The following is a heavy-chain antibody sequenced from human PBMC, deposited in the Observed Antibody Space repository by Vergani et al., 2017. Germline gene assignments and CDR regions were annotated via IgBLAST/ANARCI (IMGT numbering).Heavy chain of an antibody. CDR3: ARDLQGATDAFDI. Sequence: QVHLVESGGGVVTPGRSLGPSVVFSGFTPIYYGMHWVRKAPGTGLEWVAVISYDGRNKYYADSVKGRFTISRDNSKNTLYLQMNSLRAEDTAVYYCARDLQGATDAFDIWGQGTMVTVSS. CDR1: GFTPIYYG. J-gene: IGHJ3*02. D-gene: IGHD1-26*01. V-gene: IGHV3-30*03. CDR2: ISYDGRNK.